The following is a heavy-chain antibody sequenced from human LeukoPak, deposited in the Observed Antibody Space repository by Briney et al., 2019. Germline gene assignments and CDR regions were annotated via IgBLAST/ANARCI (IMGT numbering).Heavy chain of an antibody. CDR3: ALSYSSGWYGMDY. D-gene: IGHD6-19*01. J-gene: IGHJ4*02. V-gene: IGHV3-53*01. CDR2: IHSGGST. CDR1: GFTVSSNY. Sequence: GGSLRLSCAASGFTVSSNYMSWVRQAPGKGLEWVSVIHSGGSTYYADSVKGRFTISRDNSKNTLYLQMNSLRAEDTAVYYCALSYSSGWYGMDYWGQGTLVTVSS.